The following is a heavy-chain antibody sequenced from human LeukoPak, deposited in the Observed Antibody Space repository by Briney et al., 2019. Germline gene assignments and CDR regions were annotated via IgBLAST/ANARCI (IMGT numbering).Heavy chain of an antibody. D-gene: IGHD1-1*01. V-gene: IGHV3-48*01. Sequence: GGSLRLSCAASEFTLSYYRMDWVRQAPGEGLYLVSHLRRSTSRIYYADSVRGRFSISRDNAKDLLYLQKNSLRAEDTAVYYCARALLERPGIDSFDIWGRGTMVTVSS. CDR2: LRRSTSRI. CDR3: ARALLERPGIDSFDI. J-gene: IGHJ3*02. CDR1: EFTLSYYR.